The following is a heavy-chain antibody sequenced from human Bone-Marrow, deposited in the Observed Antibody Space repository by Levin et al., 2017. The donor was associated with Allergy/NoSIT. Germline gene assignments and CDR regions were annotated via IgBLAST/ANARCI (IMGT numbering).Heavy chain of an antibody. CDR2: IYPVDSDT. V-gene: IGHV5-51*01. CDR1: GYIFFNYW. J-gene: IGHJ4*02. Sequence: GESLKISCEGSGYIFFNYWIGWVRQLPGKGLEWMGIIYPVDSDTRYNPSLEGHVIISVDKSINTAYLQWNSLKASDTAMCYCARQGPSGGPYFDSWGQGTLVTVSS. CDR3: ARQGPSGGPYFDS. D-gene: IGHD3-10*01.